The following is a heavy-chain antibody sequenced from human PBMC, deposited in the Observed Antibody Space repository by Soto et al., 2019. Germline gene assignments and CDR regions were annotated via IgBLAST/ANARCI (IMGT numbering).Heavy chain of an antibody. Sequence: ALLNGYCTASGDTFSQYYIDWAGQTTGQGLEWMGWMNPNSGNTGYAQKFQGRVTMTRNTSLSTAYMELSSLRSEDTAVYYCARLSHYYYYGMDVWGQGTTVTVS. V-gene: IGHV1-8*01. CDR3: ARLSHYYYYGMDV. CDR2: MNPNSGNT. CDR1: GDTFSQYY. J-gene: IGHJ6*02.